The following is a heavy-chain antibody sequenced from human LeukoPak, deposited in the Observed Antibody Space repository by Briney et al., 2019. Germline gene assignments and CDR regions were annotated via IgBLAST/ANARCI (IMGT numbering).Heavy chain of an antibody. CDR2: INPDSGGT. CDR3: ARDLRGLLDYFDY. J-gene: IGHJ4*02. V-gene: IGHV1-2*02. D-gene: IGHD3-10*01. CDR1: GYTFTGYY. Sequence: ASVKVSCKPSGYTFTGYYIHWVRQAPGQGLEWMGWINPDSGGTNYAQKFQGSVTMTRDTSISTAYMELTRLRSDDTAVYYCARDLRGLLDYFDYRGQGTLVTVSS.